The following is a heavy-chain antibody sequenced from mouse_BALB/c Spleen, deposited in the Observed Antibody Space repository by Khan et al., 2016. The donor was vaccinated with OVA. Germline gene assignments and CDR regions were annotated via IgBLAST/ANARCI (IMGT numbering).Heavy chain of an antibody. J-gene: IGHJ2*01. Sequence: QVQLQQPGAELARPGASVKLSCTASGYTFTSYWMHWVKQRPGQGLEWIGTIYPGNGDTRYTQKFKDKATLTADESSSTAYMQLSSLASEDSAVYCCVRSWDSYYFDYWGQGTTLTVSS. CDR1: GYTFTSYW. V-gene: IGHV1-87*01. CDR3: VRSWDSYYFDY. CDR2: IYPGNGDT. D-gene: IGHD4-1*01.